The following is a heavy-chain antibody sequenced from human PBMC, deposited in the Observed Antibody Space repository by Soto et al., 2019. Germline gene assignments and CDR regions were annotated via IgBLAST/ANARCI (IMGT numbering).Heavy chain of an antibody. D-gene: IGHD3-10*01. V-gene: IGHV1-18*01. CDR3: ASSYYRSGTPYYYGMDV. CDR2: ISAYNGNT. CDR1: GYTFTSYG. J-gene: IGHJ6*02. Sequence: QVQLVQSGAEVKKPGASVKVSCKASGYTFTSYGISWVRQAPGQGLEWMGWISAYNGNTNYTQKLQDRVTMTTDTSTSTAYMELRSQRSDDTAVYYCASSYYRSGTPYYYGMDVWGQGTTVTVSS.